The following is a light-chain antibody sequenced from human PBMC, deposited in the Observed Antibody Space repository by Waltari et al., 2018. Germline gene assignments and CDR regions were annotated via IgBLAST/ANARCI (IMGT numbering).Light chain of an antibody. CDR2: DVS. CDR3: GSYTSSITLV. V-gene: IGLV2-14*03. Sequence: QSALTQPASVSGSPGQSITISCTGTSSDVGGYAYVSWYQQHPGKAPKLMIYDVSNRPSGVSNRFSGSKSGNTASLTISGLQADDEADYYCGSYTSSITLVFGGGTKLT. CDR1: SSDVGGYAY. J-gene: IGLJ2*01.